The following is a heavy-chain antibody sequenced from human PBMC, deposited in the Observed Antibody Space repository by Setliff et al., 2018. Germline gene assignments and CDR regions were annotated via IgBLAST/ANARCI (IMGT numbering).Heavy chain of an antibody. CDR2: IFYRGTT. J-gene: IGHJ5*02. V-gene: IGHV4-38-2*01. CDR1: GYSISSDYY. D-gene: IGHD2-15*01. CDR3: ARQRVVVGAPSWFDP. Sequence: SETLSLTCDVSGYSISSDYYWGWIRQPPGRGLEWIGTIFYRGTTYYNLSLKSPVTISLDASKNQFSLTLPSVTAADTAIYYCARQRVVVGAPSWFDPWGQGTLVTVSS.